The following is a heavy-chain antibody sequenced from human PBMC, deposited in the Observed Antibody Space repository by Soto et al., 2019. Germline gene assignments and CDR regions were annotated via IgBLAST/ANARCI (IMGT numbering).Heavy chain of an antibody. CDR2: ISYDGSNK. Sequence: GGSLRLSCAASGFTFSSYGMHWVRQAPGKGLEWVAVISYDGSNKYYADSVKGRFTISRDNSKNTLYLQMNSLRTEDTAVYYCAKDRVAVAGPTYYFDYWGQGTLVTVSS. V-gene: IGHV3-30*18. J-gene: IGHJ4*02. CDR1: GFTFSSYG. CDR3: AKDRVAVAGPTYYFDY. D-gene: IGHD6-19*01.